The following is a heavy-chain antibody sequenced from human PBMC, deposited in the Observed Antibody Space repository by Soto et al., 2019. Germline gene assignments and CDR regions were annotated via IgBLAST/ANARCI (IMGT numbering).Heavy chain of an antibody. Sequence: SETLSLTCAVSSGTISSSNWWTWVRQPPGKGLEWIGEINQSGSPNYNPSLRSRVTISVDKSKSQFFLKLSSVTAADTAIVYCAGLGMVAAHREFDPWGQGTRVTVSS. J-gene: IGHJ5*02. D-gene: IGHD2-15*01. CDR3: AGLGMVAAHREFDP. CDR2: INQSGSP. CDR1: SGTISSSNW. V-gene: IGHV4-4*02.